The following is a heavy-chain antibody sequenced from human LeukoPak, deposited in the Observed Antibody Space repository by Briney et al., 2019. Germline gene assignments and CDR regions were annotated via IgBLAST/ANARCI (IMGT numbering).Heavy chain of an antibody. CDR2: FSGSGGRT. D-gene: IGHD5-18*01. CDR1: GFTFSNYA. Sequence: GGSLRLSCAASGFTFSNYAMNWVRQGPGKGLERVSGFSGSGGRTYYADSVKGRFTISRDNSKNTLYLQMNSLRAEDTAVYYCARGYSYEIDYWGQGTLVTVSS. V-gene: IGHV3-23*01. J-gene: IGHJ4*02. CDR3: ARGYSYEIDY.